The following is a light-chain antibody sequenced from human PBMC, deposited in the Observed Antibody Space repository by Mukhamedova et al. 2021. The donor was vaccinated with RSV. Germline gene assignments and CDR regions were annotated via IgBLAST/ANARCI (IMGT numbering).Light chain of an antibody. CDR3: NSYSSDTTLGV. Sequence: SSDIGYYDYVSWFQQHPGKAPKLIIYEVTNRPSGVSDRFSGSKSANTASLTISGLRAEDEADYYCNSYSSDTTLGVFGTGTKVTV. CDR2: EVT. V-gene: IGLV2-14*01. CDR1: SSDIGYYDY. J-gene: IGLJ1*01.